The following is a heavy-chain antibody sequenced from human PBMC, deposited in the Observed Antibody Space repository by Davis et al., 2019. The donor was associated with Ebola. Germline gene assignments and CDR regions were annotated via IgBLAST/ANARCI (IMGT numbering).Heavy chain of an antibody. V-gene: IGHV4-59*01. CDR2: IYYSGST. CDR1: GGSISSYY. J-gene: IGHJ6*03. D-gene: IGHD5-12*01. Sequence: PGGSLRLSCTVSGGSISSYYWSWIRQPPGKGLEWIGYIYYSGSTNYNPSLKSRVTISVDTSKKQFSLKLSSVTAADTAVYYCAGSGPPPYYYYMDVWGKGTTVTVSS. CDR3: AGSGPPPYYYYMDV.